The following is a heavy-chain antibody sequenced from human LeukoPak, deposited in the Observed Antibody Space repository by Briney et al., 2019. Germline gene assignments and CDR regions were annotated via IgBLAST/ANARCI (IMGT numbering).Heavy chain of an antibody. D-gene: IGHD6-19*01. CDR1: GFTFSNYE. CDR2: ISGSGNTI. V-gene: IGHV3-48*03. Sequence: PGGSLRLSRAASGFTFSNYEMNWVRQAPGKGLEWVSYISGSGNTIYYADSVKGRFTISRDNAKNSLYLQMNSLRAEDTAVYYCAKRGVAGSSDYWGQGTLVTVSS. J-gene: IGHJ4*02. CDR3: AKRGVAGSSDY.